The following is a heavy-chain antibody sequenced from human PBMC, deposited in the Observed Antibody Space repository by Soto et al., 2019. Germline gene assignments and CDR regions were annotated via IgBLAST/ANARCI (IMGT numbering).Heavy chain of an antibody. J-gene: IGHJ5*02. Sequence: QVQLVESGGGVVQPGRSLRLSCAASGFTFSSYAMHWVLQAPGKGLDWVALISYDGRNKFYADSVKGRFTISRDNSKNTLFLQMNGLRAEDTAVYYCARDGDIKMVVAAYSCDRWGQGTLVTVSS. D-gene: IGHD2-15*01. CDR3: ARDGDIKMVVAAYSCDR. V-gene: IGHV3-30*04. CDR1: GFTFSSYA. CDR2: ISYDGRNK.